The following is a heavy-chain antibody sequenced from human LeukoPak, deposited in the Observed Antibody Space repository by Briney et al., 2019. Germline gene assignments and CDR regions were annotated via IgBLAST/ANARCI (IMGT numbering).Heavy chain of an antibody. CDR1: GITLSNYG. D-gene: IGHD3-22*01. CDR3: AKRGVVIRVILVGFHKEAYYFDS. Sequence: GGSPRLSCAVSGITLSNYGMSWVRQAPGKGLEWVAGISDRGSRTNYADSVKGRFTISTDNPKNTLYLQMNSLRAEDTAVYFCAKRGVVIRVILVGFHKEAYYFDSWGQGALVTVSS. CDR2: ISDRGSRT. J-gene: IGHJ4*02. V-gene: IGHV3-23*01.